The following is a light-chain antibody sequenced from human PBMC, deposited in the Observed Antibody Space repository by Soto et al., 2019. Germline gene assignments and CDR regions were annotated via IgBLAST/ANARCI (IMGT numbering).Light chain of an antibody. CDR1: SSAVGGYNY. Sequence: QSALTQPASLSGPPGQSIPISCTGTSSAVGGYNYVSWYQQHPGKAPKLMIYDVSNRPSGVSNRFSGSKSGNTASLTISGLQAEDEADYYCSSYTSSSTLVVFGGGTKLTVL. V-gene: IGLV2-14*01. CDR3: SSYTSSSTLVV. CDR2: DVS. J-gene: IGLJ2*01.